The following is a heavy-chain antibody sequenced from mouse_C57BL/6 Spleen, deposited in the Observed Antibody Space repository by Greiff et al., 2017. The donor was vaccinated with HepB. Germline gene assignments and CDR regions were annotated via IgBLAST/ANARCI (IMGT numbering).Heavy chain of an antibody. J-gene: IGHJ4*01. CDR1: GFTFSSYA. Sequence: EVMLVESGEGLVKPGGSLKLSCAASGFTFSSYAMSWVRQTPEKRLEWVAYISSGGDYIYYADTVKGRFTISRDNARNTLYLQMSSLKSEDTAMYYCTRVEVPDAMDYWGQGTSVTVSS. CDR2: ISSGGDYI. CDR3: TRVEVPDAMDY. D-gene: IGHD2-14*01. V-gene: IGHV5-9-1*02.